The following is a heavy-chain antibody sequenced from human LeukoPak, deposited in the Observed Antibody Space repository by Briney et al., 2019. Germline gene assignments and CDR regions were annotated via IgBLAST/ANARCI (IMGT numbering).Heavy chain of an antibody. J-gene: IGHJ4*02. CDR2: ISGSGGST. D-gene: IGHD3-10*01. V-gene: IGHV3-23*01. CDR3: AKGLRGYYYGYGIDY. CDR1: GFTFSSYA. Sequence: GGSLRLSCAASGFTFSSYAMSWVRQAPGKRLEWVSAISGSGGSTYYADSVKGRFTISRDNSKNTLYLQMNSLRAEDTAVYYCAKGLRGYYYGYGIDYWGQGTLVTVSS.